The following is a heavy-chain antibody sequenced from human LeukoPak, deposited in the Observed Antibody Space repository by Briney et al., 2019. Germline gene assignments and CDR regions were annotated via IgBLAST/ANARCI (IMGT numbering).Heavy chain of an antibody. V-gene: IGHV4-4*07. CDR1: GGSISGYY. CDR3: ARKGVRGNGVYYFDY. CDR2: IYPSGTT. D-gene: IGHD4-23*01. Sequence: PETLSLTCTITGGSISGYYWYWIRQPAGKGLEWIGRIYPSGTTHYNPSLKSRVTISSDSSKSQFSLNLNSVTAADTAVYYCARKGVRGNGVYYFDYWGQGTLVTVSS. J-gene: IGHJ4*02.